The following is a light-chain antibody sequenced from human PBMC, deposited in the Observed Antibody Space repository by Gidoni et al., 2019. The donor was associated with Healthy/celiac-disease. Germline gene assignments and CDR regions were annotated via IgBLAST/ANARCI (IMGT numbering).Light chain of an antibody. J-gene: IGKJ2*01. CDR3: HQSSSLPYT. CDR1: QSIGSS. Sequence: EIVLTQSPDFPSVTPKEKVTITCRASQSIGSSVNWYQTKPEQSPKLLSKDASQPFSGVPSRFSGSGSGTDFTLTINSLEAEDAATYYCHQSSSLPYTFGQGTKLEIK. CDR2: DAS. V-gene: IGKV6-21*01.